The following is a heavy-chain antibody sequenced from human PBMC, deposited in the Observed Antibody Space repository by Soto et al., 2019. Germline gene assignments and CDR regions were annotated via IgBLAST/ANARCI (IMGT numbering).Heavy chain of an antibody. J-gene: IGHJ3*02. CDR1: GYTFTSYG. D-gene: IGHD5-12*01. CDR3: ARVSRRTTIYSPPIVATIFADATDT. CDR2: ISAYNGNT. V-gene: IGHV1-18*01. Sequence: ASVKVSCKASGYTFTSYGISWVRQAPGQGLEWMGWISAYNGNTNYAQKLQGRVTMTTDTSTSTAYMELRSLRSDDTAVYYCARVSRRTTIYSPPIVATIFADATDTLGQGTMVTV.